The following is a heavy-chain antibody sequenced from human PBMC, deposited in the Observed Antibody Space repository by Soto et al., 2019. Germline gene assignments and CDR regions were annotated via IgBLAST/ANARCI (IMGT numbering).Heavy chain of an antibody. CDR2: LNEDGSFT. CDR1: EFTFSSYW. J-gene: IGHJ6*02. Sequence: GGSLRLSCVASEFTFSSYWMHWVRQVPGKGLVWVSRLNEDGSFTTYVDSVKGRFTISRDNAKKTLYLQMNSLRAEDTAVYYCARDLSGRADVWGQGTTVTVSS. D-gene: IGHD3-10*01. CDR3: ARDLSGRADV. V-gene: IGHV3-74*01.